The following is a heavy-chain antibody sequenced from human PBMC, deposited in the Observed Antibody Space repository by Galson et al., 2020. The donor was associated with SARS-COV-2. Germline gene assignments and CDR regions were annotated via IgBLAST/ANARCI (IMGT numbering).Heavy chain of an antibody. Sequence: ASVKVSCKASGYTFTDYYMHWVQQAPGQGLEWMGWINPNSGGTNYAQKFQGWVTMTRDTSISTAYMELSRLKSDDPAVYYCARETGMTTFNFFDSWGQGTLVTVSS. CDR1: GYTFTDYY. V-gene: IGHV1-2*04. J-gene: IGHJ4*02. CDR2: INPNSGGT. D-gene: IGHD4-4*01. CDR3: ARETGMTTFNFFDS.